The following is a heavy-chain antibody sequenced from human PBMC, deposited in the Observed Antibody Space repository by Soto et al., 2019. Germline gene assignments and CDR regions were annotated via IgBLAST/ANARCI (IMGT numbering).Heavy chain of an antibody. D-gene: IGHD6-19*01. Sequence: EVQLSESGGGLVQPGGSLTLSCAASGFTFSSYAMSWLRQAPGKGLEWVSAISDTGDNTHYADSVKGRFTFSRDNSKNTLYLQMNSLRAEDTALYYCAKQVTGWFNDAFDIWGQGTMVTVSS. CDR3: AKQVTGWFNDAFDI. V-gene: IGHV3-23*01. CDR2: ISDTGDNT. J-gene: IGHJ3*02. CDR1: GFTFSSYA.